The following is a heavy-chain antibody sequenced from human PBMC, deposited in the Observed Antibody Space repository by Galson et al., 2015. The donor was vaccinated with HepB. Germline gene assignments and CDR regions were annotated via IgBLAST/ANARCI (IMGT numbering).Heavy chain of an antibody. D-gene: IGHD2-15*01. CDR1: GYNFITSA. Sequence: SVKVSCKASGYNFITSAMQWARQAPGQRLEWMGWINAGNGNTRYSQKFQGRVTITRDTSASTVYLGLSSLRSEDTAVYYCANSLRNYFDYWGQGTLVTVSS. CDR2: INAGNGNT. V-gene: IGHV1-3*01. CDR3: ANSLRNYFDY. J-gene: IGHJ4*02.